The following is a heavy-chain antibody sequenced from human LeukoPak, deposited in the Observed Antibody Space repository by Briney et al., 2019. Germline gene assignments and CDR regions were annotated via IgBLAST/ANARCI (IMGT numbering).Heavy chain of an antibody. CDR2: ISPYNGNT. J-gene: IGHJ4*02. CDR3: ARASLWFGEL. D-gene: IGHD3-10*01. V-gene: IGHV1-18*01. CDR1: GYSFNNYC. Sequence: ASVEVSCKTSGYSFNNYCFTWVRQAPGQGLEWMGFISPYNGNTNYAQKLQGRVTMTTDTSTSTAYMELRSLRSDDTAVHYCARASLWFGELWGQGTLVTVSS.